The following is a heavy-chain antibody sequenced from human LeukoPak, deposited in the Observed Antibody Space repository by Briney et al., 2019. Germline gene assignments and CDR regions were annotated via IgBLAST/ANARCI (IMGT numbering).Heavy chain of an antibody. Sequence: GGSLRLSCAASGFAFSSYGMNWVRQAPGKGLEWVSYISSSGSTIYYADSVKGRFTISRDNAKNSLYLQMNSLRAEDTAVYYCAREEAGYYDSSGYYYNYYYGMDVWGQGTTVTVSS. V-gene: IGHV3-48*03. CDR1: GFAFSSYG. CDR3: AREEAGYYDSSGYYYNYYYGMDV. CDR2: ISSSGSTI. D-gene: IGHD3-22*01. J-gene: IGHJ6*02.